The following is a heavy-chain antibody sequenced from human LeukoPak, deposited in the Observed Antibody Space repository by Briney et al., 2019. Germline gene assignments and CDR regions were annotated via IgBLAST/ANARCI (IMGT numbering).Heavy chain of an antibody. V-gene: IGHV3-30-3*01. CDR2: ISYDGGNK. J-gene: IGHJ5*02. CDR3: AREAQLLYGNGSDP. CDR1: GFTFSSYA. D-gene: IGHD2-2*02. Sequence: GGSLRLSCAASGFTFSSYAMHWVRQTPGTGPEWVAGISYDGGNKYYADSVRGRFSISRDNSKNTLYLQMNSLRAEDTAIYYWAREAQLLYGNGSDPWGQGTLVTAS.